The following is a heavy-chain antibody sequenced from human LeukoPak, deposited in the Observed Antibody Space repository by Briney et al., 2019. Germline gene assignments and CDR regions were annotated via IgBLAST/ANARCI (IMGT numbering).Heavy chain of an antibody. D-gene: IGHD3-10*01. Sequence: PPEALSLTCAVYGASFSGNYWSWICQPPGKGLELIGEINNSGSTNYNQSLKSRARIPVDVYKYQFSLTLSSVTVADTDVYYCARGSNTIVWGVSITIDPWGQGPLLPVSS. V-gene: IGHV4-34*01. CDR1: GASFSGNY. CDR2: INNSGST. CDR3: ARGSNTIVWGVSITIDP. J-gene: IGHJ5*02.